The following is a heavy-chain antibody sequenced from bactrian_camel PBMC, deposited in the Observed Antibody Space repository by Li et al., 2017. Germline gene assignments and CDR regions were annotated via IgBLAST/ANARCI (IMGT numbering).Heavy chain of an antibody. CDR3: AADRGADTYYSIPLEPKSYWY. CDR1: GLGYRSNY. V-gene: IGHV3S40*01. D-gene: IGHD2*01. Sequence: VQLVESGGGSVQAGGSLRLSCAASGLGYRSNYMGWFRQADGKEREGVAAIYADDGRTYYADSVKGRFTISQDNAENTVYLQVNSLKPEDTGMYYCAADRGADTYYSIPLEPKSYWYWGQGTQVTVS. CDR2: IYADDGRT. J-gene: IGHJ4*01.